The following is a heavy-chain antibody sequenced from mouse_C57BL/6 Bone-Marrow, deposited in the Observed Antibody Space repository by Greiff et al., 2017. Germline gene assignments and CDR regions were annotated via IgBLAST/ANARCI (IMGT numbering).Heavy chain of an antibody. Sequence: EVQLQESGPELVKPGASVKIPCKASGYTFTDYNMDWVKQSHGKSLEWIGDINPNNGGTIYNQKFKGKATLTVDKSSSTAYMELRSLTSEDTAVYYCARSYYGSSYEAMDYWGQGTSVTVSS. CDR2: INPNNGGT. J-gene: IGHJ4*01. D-gene: IGHD1-1*01. V-gene: IGHV1-18*01. CDR1: GYTFTDYN. CDR3: ARSYYGSSYEAMDY.